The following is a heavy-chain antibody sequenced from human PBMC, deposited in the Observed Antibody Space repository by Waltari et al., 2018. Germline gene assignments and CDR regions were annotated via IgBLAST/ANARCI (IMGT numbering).Heavy chain of an antibody. J-gene: IGHJ5*02. CDR2: INDGGRT. D-gene: IGHD3-10*01. CDR1: GGTFDYFF. CDR3: ARGFTDHGMKSYSA. V-gene: IGHV4-34*01. Sequence: QVQLQQWGAGLLKASETLSLTCAVYGGTFDYFFWTWIRQTPGQGLEWIGEINDGGRTDYNPSLKSRVRISVDTSRKQFSLDLSAVTAADTAVYYCARGFTDHGMKSYSAWGQGTLVTVSS.